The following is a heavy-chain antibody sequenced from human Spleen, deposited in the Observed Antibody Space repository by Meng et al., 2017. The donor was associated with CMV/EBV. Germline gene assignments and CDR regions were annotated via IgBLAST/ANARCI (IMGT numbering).Heavy chain of an antibody. J-gene: IGHJ4*02. CDR2: IIPIFGTA. CDR1: GGTFSSYA. CDR3: ARGWGDCGGDCCLDY. D-gene: IGHD2-21*01. Sequence: SVKVSCKASGGTFSSYAISWVRQAPGQGLEWMGGIIPIFGTANYAQKFQGRVTITTDESTSTAYMELSSLRSEDTAVYYCARGWGDCGGDCCLDYWGQGTLVTVSS. V-gene: IGHV1-69*05.